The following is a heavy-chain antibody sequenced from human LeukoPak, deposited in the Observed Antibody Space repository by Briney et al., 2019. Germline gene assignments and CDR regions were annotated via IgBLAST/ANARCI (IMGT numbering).Heavy chain of an antibody. CDR3: ARERIVVVPAAILYYMDV. Sequence: SETLSLTCTVSGGSISSYYWSWIRQPAGKGLEWIGRIYTSGSTNYNPSLKSRVTMSVDTSKNQFSLKLSSVTAADPAVYYCARERIVVVPAAILYYMDVWGKGTTVTVSS. CDR1: GGSISSYY. CDR2: IYTSGST. J-gene: IGHJ6*03. D-gene: IGHD2-2*01. V-gene: IGHV4-4*07.